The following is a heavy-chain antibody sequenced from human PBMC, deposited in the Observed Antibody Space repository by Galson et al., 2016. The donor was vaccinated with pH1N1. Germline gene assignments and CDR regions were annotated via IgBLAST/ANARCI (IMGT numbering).Heavy chain of an antibody. CDR1: GFSLSTSGMC. CDR2: IDWDDDK. D-gene: IGHD4-17*01. V-gene: IGHV2-70*01. J-gene: IGHJ4*02. CDR3: ARIFYGDYTNYFDY. Sequence: PALVKPTQTLTLTCTFPGFSLSTSGMCVSWIRQPPGKALEWLALIDWDDDKYYSTSLKTRLTISKDTSKNQVVLTMTNMDPVDTATYYCARIFYGDYTNYFDYWGQGTLVTVSS.